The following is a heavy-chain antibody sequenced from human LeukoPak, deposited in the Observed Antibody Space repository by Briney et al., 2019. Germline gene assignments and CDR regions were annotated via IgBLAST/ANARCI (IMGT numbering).Heavy chain of an antibody. V-gene: IGHV3-21*01. CDR1: GFTFSSHS. Sequence: GGSLRLSCAVSGFTFSSHSMNWVRQAPGKGLELVSSISSSSSYIYYADSVKGRFTISRDNAKNTLYLQMNSLRAEDTAVYYCARDRLHYVEYEKTFDYWGQGTLVTVSS. J-gene: IGHJ4*02. CDR3: ARDRLHYVEYEKTFDY. CDR2: ISSSSSYI. D-gene: IGHD4-17*01.